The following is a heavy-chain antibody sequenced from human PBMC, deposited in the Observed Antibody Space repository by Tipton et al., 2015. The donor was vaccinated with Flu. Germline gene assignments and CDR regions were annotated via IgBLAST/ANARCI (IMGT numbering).Heavy chain of an antibody. Sequence: TLSLTCSVSGDSIGSDYYWGWIRQPPGKGLEWIGNIHRTGSPYYNPSLTSRVTITVDTSKNLFSLRLTSVTAADTAVYYCARDPSLGMPENFDYWGQGTLVTASS. D-gene: IGHD2-2*01. J-gene: IGHJ4*02. V-gene: IGHV4-38-2*02. CDR1: GDSIGSDYY. CDR3: ARDPSLGMPENFDY. CDR2: IHRTGSP.